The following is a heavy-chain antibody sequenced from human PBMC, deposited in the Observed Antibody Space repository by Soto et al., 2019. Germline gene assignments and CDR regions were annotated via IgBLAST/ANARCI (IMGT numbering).Heavy chain of an antibody. V-gene: IGHV3-30-3*01. CDR1: GFTFSSYA. D-gene: IGHD2-2*01. Sequence: GGSLRLSCAASGFTFSSYAMHWVRQAPGKGLEWVAVISYDGSNKYYADSVKGRFTISRDNSKNTLYLQMNSLRAEDTAVYYCARGEGGSTSCYDYWGQGTLVTVSS. J-gene: IGHJ4*02. CDR3: ARGEGGSTSCYDY. CDR2: ISYDGSNK.